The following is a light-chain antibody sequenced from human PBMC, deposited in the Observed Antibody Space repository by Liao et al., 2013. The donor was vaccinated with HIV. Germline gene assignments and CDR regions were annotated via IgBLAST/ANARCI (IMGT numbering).Light chain of an antibody. J-gene: IGLJ1*01. CDR3: QAWDSSTFXV. CDR1: ALPTQY. V-gene: IGLV3-25*03. CDR2: KDT. Sequence: SYELTQPPSVSVSPGQTARITCSGEALPTQYSHWYQKRPGQAPIVLIYKDTERPSGIPERFSGSSSGTTVTLTISGVQAEDEADYYCQAWDSSTFXVFGTGTKVTVL.